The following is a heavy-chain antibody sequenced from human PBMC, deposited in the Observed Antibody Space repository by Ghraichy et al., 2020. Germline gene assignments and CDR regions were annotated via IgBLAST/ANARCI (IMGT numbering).Heavy chain of an antibody. CDR1: GGSISSYY. J-gene: IGHJ6*02. CDR2: IYTSGST. V-gene: IGHV4-4*07. Sequence: SETLSLTCTVSGGSISSYYWSWIRQPAGKGLEWIGRIYTSGSTNYNPSLKSRVTMSVDTSKNQFSLKLSSVTAADTAVYYCAREASSPGGGDYYYYYGMDVWGQGTTVTVSS. D-gene: IGHD6-6*01. CDR3: AREASSPGGGDYYYYYGMDV.